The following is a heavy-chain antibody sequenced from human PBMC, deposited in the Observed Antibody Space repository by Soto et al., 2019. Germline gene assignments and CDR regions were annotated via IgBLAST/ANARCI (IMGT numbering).Heavy chain of an antibody. CDR3: ARGRYSYETIYYKFYYSALDV. CDR1: GGSIRGYY. Sequence: NPSETLSLTCGVYGGSIRGYYWSWIRQSPGKGLEWIGDINDNGGTNYNPSLKSRVTTSLDTSTKQVSLMVSSVTAADTTVYYCARGRYSYETIYYKFYYSALDVWGQGTTVTVSS. J-gene: IGHJ6*02. CDR2: INDNGGT. V-gene: IGHV4-34*01. D-gene: IGHD3-10*01.